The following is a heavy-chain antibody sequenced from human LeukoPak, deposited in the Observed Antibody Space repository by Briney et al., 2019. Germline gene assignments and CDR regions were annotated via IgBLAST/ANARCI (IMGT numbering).Heavy chain of an antibody. D-gene: IGHD5-12*01. Sequence: ASVKVSRKVSGYTFTYYYIHWVRQAPGQGLEWMGWINPNSGGTNYAQKFQGRVTMTRDTSINTAYMELNRLTSDDTAVYYCARDFGRYSGYDFDFWGQGTLVTVSS. CDR1: GYTFTYYY. J-gene: IGHJ4*02. CDR2: INPNSGGT. CDR3: ARDFGRYSGYDFDF. V-gene: IGHV1-2*02.